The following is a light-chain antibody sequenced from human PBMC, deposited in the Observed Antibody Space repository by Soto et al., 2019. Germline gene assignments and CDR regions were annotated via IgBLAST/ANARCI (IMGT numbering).Light chain of an antibody. Sequence: QSVLTQPASVSGSPGQSITISCTGTSSDVGRYKFVSWYQHHPGKAPKVMIYEVSNRPSGVSNRFSGSKSGNTASLTISGLRVGDEADYYGSSYKGRRTLVVFGGGTKPTVL. V-gene: IGLV2-14*01. J-gene: IGLJ2*01. CDR1: SSDVGRYKF. CDR3: SSYKGRRTLVV. CDR2: EVS.